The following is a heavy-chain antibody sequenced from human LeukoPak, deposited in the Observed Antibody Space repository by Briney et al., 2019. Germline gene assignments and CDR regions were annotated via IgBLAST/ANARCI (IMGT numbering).Heavy chain of an antibody. D-gene: IGHD1-26*01. Sequence: GGSLRLSCAASGFTVSSNYMSWVRQAPGKGLEWVSVIYSGGSTYYADSVKGRFTISRDNSKNTLYLQMNSLRAEDTAVYYCVKRGPLYSGNYGSPIDYWGQGTLVTVSS. CDR2: IYSGGST. J-gene: IGHJ4*02. V-gene: IGHV3-53*01. CDR1: GFTVSSNY. CDR3: VKRGPLYSGNYGSPIDY.